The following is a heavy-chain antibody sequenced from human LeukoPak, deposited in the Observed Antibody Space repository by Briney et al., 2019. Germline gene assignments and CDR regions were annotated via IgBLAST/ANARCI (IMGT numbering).Heavy chain of an antibody. V-gene: IGHV4-39*07. D-gene: IGHD6-19*01. Sequence: SETLSLTCTVSGSSISSSSYYWGWIRQPPGKGLEWIGSIYYSGSTYYNPSLKSRVTISVDTSKNQFSLKLSSVTAADTAVYYCARDSSGWSDYWGQGTLVTVSS. CDR1: GSSISSSSYY. CDR2: IYYSGST. CDR3: ARDSSGWSDY. J-gene: IGHJ4*02.